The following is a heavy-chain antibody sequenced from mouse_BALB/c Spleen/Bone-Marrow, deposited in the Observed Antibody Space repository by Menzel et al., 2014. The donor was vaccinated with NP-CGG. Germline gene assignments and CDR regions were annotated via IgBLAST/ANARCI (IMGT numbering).Heavy chain of an antibody. CDR3: NAAIYYGNYCDV. V-gene: IGHV14-4*02. CDR1: GFNIKDYY. CDR2: IDPENGDT. D-gene: IGHD2-1*01. Sequence: EVQLQQSGAELVRSGASVKLSCTASGFNIKDYYMHWVKQRPEQGLEWIGWIDPENGDTEYAPKFQGKATMTADTSSNTAYLQLSSLTSEDTAVYYCNAAIYYGNYCDVWGAGTTVNVSS. J-gene: IGHJ1*01.